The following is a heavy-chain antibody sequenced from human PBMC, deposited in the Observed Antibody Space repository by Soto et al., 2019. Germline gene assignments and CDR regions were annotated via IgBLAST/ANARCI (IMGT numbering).Heavy chain of an antibody. V-gene: IGHV3-74*01. CDR3: ARVLWVPAAMGYYYYYGMDV. Sequence: PGGSLRRSCAASGFTFSSYWMHWVRQAPGKGLVWVSRINSDGSSTSYADSVKGRFTISRDNAKNTLYLQMNSLRAEDTAVYYCARVLWVPAAMGYYYYYGMDVWGQGTTVTVSS. CDR1: GFTFSSYW. CDR2: INSDGSST. D-gene: IGHD2-2*01. J-gene: IGHJ6*02.